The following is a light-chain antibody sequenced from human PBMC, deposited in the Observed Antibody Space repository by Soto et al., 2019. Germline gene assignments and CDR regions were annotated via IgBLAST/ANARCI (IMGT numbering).Light chain of an antibody. V-gene: IGKV4-1*01. CDR1: ESVFYSSNNRNY. J-gene: IGKJ1*01. CDR3: QHFYSTPPA. CDR2: WAS. Sequence: DIVMTQSPDSLAVSLGETAAINCKSSESVFYSSNNRNYLAWYQQRPGQPPKLLINWASARESGVPARFTGSASGTDFTLTIAGLQAEAVATSYCQHFYSTPPAFGQATKV.